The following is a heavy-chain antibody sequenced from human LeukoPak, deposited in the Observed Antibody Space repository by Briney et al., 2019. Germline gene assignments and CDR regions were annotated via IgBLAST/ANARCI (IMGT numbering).Heavy chain of an antibody. D-gene: IGHD3-22*01. Sequence: ASVKVSCKASGYTFTSYYMHWVRQAPGQGLEWMGIINPSGGSTSYAQKFQGRVTTTRDTSTSTLYMELSSLRSEDTAVYYCAARRDYYDSSGYLPLDYWGQGTLVTVSS. V-gene: IGHV1-46*03. CDR3: AARRDYYDSSGYLPLDY. CDR2: INPSGGST. J-gene: IGHJ4*02. CDR1: GYTFTSYY.